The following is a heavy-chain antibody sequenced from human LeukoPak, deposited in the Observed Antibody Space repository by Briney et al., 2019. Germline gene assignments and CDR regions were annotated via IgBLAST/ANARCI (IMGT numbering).Heavy chain of an antibody. CDR3: TREGYDRSGYFLDF. V-gene: IGHV4-59*12. J-gene: IGHJ4*02. CDR2: IYPDGRI. CDR1: SGSMTDSC. D-gene: IGHD3-22*01. Sequence: NASETLSLTCSVSSGSMTDSCWSWFRQAPGKGFEWLGFIYPDGRIEYSPSLRSRVTFSVATPKLEATVRLSSVTASDTAVYYCTREGYDRSGYFLDFWGQGTLVTVSS.